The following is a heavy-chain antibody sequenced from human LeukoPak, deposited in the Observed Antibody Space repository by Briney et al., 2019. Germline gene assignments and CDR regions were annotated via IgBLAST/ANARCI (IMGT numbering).Heavy chain of an antibody. J-gene: IGHJ5*02. D-gene: IGHD2-2*01. Sequence: SETLSLTCTVSGGSISSGDYYWSWIRQPPGKGLEWIGYIYYSGSTYYNPSLKSRVTISVDTSKNQFSLELSSVTAADTAVYYCVGYQLLQKNWFDPWGQGTLVTVSS. CDR1: GGSISSGDYY. V-gene: IGHV4-30-4*01. CDR3: VGYQLLQKNWFDP. CDR2: IYYSGST.